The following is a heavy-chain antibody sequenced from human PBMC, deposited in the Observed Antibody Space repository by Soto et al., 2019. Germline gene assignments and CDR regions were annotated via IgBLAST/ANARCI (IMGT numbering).Heavy chain of an antibody. J-gene: IGHJ4*02. D-gene: IGHD3-22*01. Sequence: SETLSLTCAVYGGSFSGYYWSWIRQPPGKGLEWIGEINHSGSTNYNPSLKSRVTISVDTSKNQFSLKLSSVTAADTAAYYCARAYYDSSGYFDYWGQGTLVTVSS. CDR3: ARAYYDSSGYFDY. CDR2: INHSGST. V-gene: IGHV4-34*01. CDR1: GGSFSGYY.